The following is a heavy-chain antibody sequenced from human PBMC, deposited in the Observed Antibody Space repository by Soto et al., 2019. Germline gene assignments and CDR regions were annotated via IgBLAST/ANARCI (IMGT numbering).Heavy chain of an antibody. CDR2: IYYSGST. J-gene: IGHJ5*02. V-gene: IGHV4-39*02. CDR1: GGSISSSSYY. CDR3: ATQEVGGSYVYTFDP. Sequence: QQQLQESGPGLVKPSETLSLTCTVSGGSISSSSYYWGWIRQPPGKGLEWIGSIYYSGSTYYNPSLKTRVNISVDTSKNHFSLKLSSATAADTAVYYCATQEVGGSYVYTFDPWGQGTLVTVSS. D-gene: IGHD1-26*01.